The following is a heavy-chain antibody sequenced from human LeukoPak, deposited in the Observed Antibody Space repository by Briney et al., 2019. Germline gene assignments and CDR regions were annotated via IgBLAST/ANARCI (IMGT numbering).Heavy chain of an antibody. J-gene: IGHJ4*02. CDR1: GYRFTSYW. Sequence: GESLKISCKGSGYRFTSYWIAWVRQMPGKGLEWMGIIYPDDSDIRYSPSFQGQVAISADKSINTAYVQWSSLKASDTAMYYCARRGYYYGSGSSEYFDYWGQGTLVTVSS. CDR2: IYPDDSDI. V-gene: IGHV5-51*01. CDR3: ARRGYYYGSGSSEYFDY. D-gene: IGHD3-10*01.